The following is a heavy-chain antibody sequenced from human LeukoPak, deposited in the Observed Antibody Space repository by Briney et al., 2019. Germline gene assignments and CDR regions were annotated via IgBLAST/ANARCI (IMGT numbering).Heavy chain of an antibody. CDR1: GGSISSSSYY. Sequence: SETLSLTCTVSGGSISSSSYYWGWIRQPPGKGLEWIGSIYYSGSTYYNPSPKSRVTISVDTAKNQFSLKLSSVTAADTAVYYCARTAYSSSWYVYNWFDPWGQGTLVTVSS. J-gene: IGHJ5*02. CDR3: ARTAYSSSWYVYNWFDP. V-gene: IGHV4-39*01. CDR2: IYYSGST. D-gene: IGHD6-13*01.